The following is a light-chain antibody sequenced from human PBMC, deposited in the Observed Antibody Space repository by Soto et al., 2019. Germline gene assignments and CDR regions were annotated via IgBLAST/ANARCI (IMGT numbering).Light chain of an antibody. CDR1: SSNIGAGYD. J-gene: IGLJ1*01. CDR2: GNS. Sequence: QSVLTQPPSVSGAPGQRVTISCTGSSSNIGAGYDVHWYQQLPGTAPKLLIYGNSNRPSGVPDRFSGSKSGTSASLAITGLQVEDEADYYCQSYDSGLSGFYVFGTGTKVTVL. CDR3: QSYDSGLSGFYV. V-gene: IGLV1-40*01.